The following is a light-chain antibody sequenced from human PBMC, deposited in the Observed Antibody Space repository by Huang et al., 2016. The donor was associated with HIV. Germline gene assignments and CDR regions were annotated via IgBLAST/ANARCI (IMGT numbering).Light chain of an antibody. CDR1: QSLRNSDGKTK. CDR2: EVS. V-gene: IGKV2D-29*01. J-gene: IGKJ1*01. Sequence: ASHYCKSCQSLRNSDGKTKWWWYLHNAGQPPHLRIYEVSNRVSGVPDRFSGIGSVTDFTLKINRVEAEDVGLYYCMQSKQLPPTFGPGTRVDIK. CDR3: MQSKQLPPT.